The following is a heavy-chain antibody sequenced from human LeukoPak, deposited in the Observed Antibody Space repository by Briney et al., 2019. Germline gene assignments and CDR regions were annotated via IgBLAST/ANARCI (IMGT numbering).Heavy chain of an antibody. V-gene: IGHV3-53*01. CDR3: AREGYYYDSSGPPDV. J-gene: IGHJ6*04. CDR2: IYST. CDR1: GFTVSSNY. Sequence: GGSLRLSCAASGFTVSSNYMSWVRQAPGKGLEGVSVIYSTYYADSVKGRFTISRDNSKNTLYLQMNSLRAEDTAVYYCAREGYYYDSSGPPDVWGKGTTVTVSS. D-gene: IGHD3-22*01.